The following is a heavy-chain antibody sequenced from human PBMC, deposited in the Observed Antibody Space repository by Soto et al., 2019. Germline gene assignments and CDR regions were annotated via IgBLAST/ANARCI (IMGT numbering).Heavy chain of an antibody. CDR1: GFTFSSYD. CDR3: ARVGTRQQLFAFDI. V-gene: IGHV3-13*01. J-gene: IGHJ3*02. D-gene: IGHD6-13*01. Sequence: GGSLRLSCAASGFTFSSYDMHWVRQATGKGLEWVSAIGTAGDTYYPGSVKGRFTISRENAKNSLYLQMNSLRAGDTAVYYGARVGTRQQLFAFDIWGQGTMVTVSS. CDR2: IGTAGDT.